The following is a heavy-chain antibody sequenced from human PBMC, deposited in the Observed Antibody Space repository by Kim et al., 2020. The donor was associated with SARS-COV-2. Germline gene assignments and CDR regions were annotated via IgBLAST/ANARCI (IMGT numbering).Heavy chain of an antibody. CDR2: IRSKANSYAT. CDR1: GFTFSGSA. Sequence: GGSLRLSCAASGFTFSGSAMHWVRQASGKGLEWVGRIRSKANSYATAYAASVKGRFTISRDDSKNTAYLQMNSLKTEDTAVYYCTTSVLRYFDWLLLVEDEYYYYGMDVWGQGTTVTVSS. D-gene: IGHD3-9*01. CDR3: TTSVLRYFDWLLLVEDEYYYYGMDV. J-gene: IGHJ6*02. V-gene: IGHV3-73*01.